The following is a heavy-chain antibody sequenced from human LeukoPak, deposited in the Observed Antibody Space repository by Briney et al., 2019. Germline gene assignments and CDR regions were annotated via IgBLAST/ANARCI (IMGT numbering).Heavy chain of an antibody. CDR1: GFTFSSYS. CDR2: IRYDGSNK. V-gene: IGHV3-30*02. J-gene: IGHJ4*02. D-gene: IGHD4-23*01. CDR3: AKDRLTTVVMGYLDY. Sequence: PGGSLRLSCAASGFTFSSYSMHWVRQAPGKGLEWVVFIRYDGSNKYYADSVKGRFTISRDNSKNTLYLQMNSLRTDDTAVYYCAKDRLTTVVMGYLDYWGQGTLVTVPS.